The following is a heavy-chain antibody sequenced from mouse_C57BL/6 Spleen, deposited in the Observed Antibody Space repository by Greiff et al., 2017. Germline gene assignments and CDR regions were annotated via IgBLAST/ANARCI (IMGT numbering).Heavy chain of an antibody. CDR2: ISSKSNNYAT. CDR3: VRDDGYYPFDY. Sequence: EVQRVESGGGLVQPKGSLKLSCAASGFSFNTYAMNWVRQAPGKGLEWVARISSKSNNYATYYADSVKDRFTISRDDSESMLYLRMNNLKTEDKARDCCVRDDGYYPFDYWGQGTTLTVSS. D-gene: IGHD2-3*01. V-gene: IGHV10-1*01. CDR1: GFSFNTYA. J-gene: IGHJ2*01.